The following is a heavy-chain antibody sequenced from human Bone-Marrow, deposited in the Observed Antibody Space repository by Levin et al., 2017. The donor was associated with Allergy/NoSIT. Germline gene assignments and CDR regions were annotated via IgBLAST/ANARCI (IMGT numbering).Heavy chain of an antibody. CDR1: GYTFTSYD. CDR3: AREGAGGYYVHYYYYGMDG. Sequence: EASVKVSCKASGYTFTSYDINWVRQATGQGLEWMGWMNPNSGNTGYAQKFQGRVTMTRNTSISTAYMELSSLRSEDTAVYYCAREGAGGYYVHYYYYGMDGWGQGTTVTVSS. V-gene: IGHV1-8*01. D-gene: IGHD3-3*01. CDR2: MNPNSGNT. J-gene: IGHJ6*02.